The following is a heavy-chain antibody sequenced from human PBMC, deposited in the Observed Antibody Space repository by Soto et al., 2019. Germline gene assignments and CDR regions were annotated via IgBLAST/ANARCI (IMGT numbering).Heavy chain of an antibody. CDR2: IIPILGTA. CDR3: ARGYSYTQPVFDY. V-gene: IGHV1-69*08. Sequence: GASVKVSCKASGGIFSTSTFTWVRQAPGQGLEWMGRIIPILGTADYAQKFQGRVTLTADKSTSTAYMELNSLRAEDTAVYYCARGYSYTQPVFDYWGLGTLVTVSS. D-gene: IGHD5-18*01. CDR1: GGIFSTST. J-gene: IGHJ4*02.